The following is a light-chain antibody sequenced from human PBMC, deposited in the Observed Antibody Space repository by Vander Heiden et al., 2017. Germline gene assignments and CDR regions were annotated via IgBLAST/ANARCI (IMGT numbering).Light chain of an antibody. V-gene: IGKV3-20*01. CDR3: QQDGSSPHT. J-gene: IGKJ4*01. CDR2: AAS. Sequence: EIVLTQSPGTLSLSPGERAALSCRASQSVSSSYLAWYQQKPGQAPRLLIYAASSRATGIPDRFSGSGSGTDFTLTISRLEPEDFAVYYCQQDGSSPHTFGGGTKVEIK. CDR1: QSVSSSY.